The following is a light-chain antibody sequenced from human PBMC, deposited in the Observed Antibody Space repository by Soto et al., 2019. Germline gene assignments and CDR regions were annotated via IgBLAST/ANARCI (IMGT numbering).Light chain of an antibody. CDR3: QQYGDSPRT. J-gene: IGKJ1*01. V-gene: IGKV3-20*01. CDR1: QSVTNSF. Sequence: EIVLAQSPGTLSLSPGERATLSCRASQSVTNSFLAWYQQKPGQAPRLLIYGASRRATGIPDRFTGSGSGTDFTLTISRLEPEDSALYYCQQYGDSPRTFGQGTKVDIK. CDR2: GAS.